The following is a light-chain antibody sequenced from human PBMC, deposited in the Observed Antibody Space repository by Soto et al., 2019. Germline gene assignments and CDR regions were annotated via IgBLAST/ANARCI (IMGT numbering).Light chain of an antibody. J-gene: IGKJ4*01. Sequence: EIVMTQSPATLSVSPGERATLPCRASQSVSSYLAWYQQKVGQAPRLLIYDVSNRATGIPTRFSGSGSGTDFTLTISSLEPEDFAVYYCQRRSSWPLTFGGGTKVDIK. V-gene: IGKV3-11*01. CDR2: DVS. CDR1: QSVSSY. CDR3: QRRSSWPLT.